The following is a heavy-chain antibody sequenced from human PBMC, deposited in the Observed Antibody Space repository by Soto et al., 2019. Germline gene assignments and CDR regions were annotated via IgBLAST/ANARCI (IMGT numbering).Heavy chain of an antibody. CDR3: TWAPEIRQLDYYYGMDV. CDR1: GFTFSSYA. J-gene: IGHJ6*02. D-gene: IGHD5-18*01. Sequence: PGGSLRLSCAASGFTFSSYAMHWVRQAPGKGLEWVGFIRSNAYGGTTEYAASVKGRFTISRDDSKSIAYLQMNSLKTEDTAVYYCTWAPEIRQLDYYYGMDVWGQGTRVTVSS. V-gene: IGHV3-49*04. CDR2: IRSNAYGGTT.